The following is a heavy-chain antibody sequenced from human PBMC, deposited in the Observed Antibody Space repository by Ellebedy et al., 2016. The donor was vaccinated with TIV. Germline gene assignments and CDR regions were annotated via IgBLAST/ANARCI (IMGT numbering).Heavy chain of an antibody. CDR1: GGTFNNYA. D-gene: IGHD4-23*01. V-gene: IGHV7-4-1*02. CDR3: ARDRYYGGNYRGIDY. Sequence: ASVKVSCKASGGTFNNYAINWLRQAPGQGLEWMGWINTNTGNPTFAQGFTGRFVFSLDTSVGTAYLQISSLQAEDTAIYYCARDRYYGGNYRGIDYWGQGTLVTVSS. CDR2: INTNTGNP. J-gene: IGHJ4*02.